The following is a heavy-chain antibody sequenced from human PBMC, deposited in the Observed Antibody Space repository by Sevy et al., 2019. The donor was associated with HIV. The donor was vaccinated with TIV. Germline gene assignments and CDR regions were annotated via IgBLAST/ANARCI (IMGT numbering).Heavy chain of an antibody. D-gene: IGHD3-22*01. CDR2: ISYDGSNK. Sequence: GGSLRLSCAASGFTFSSYAMHWVRQAPGKGLEWVAVISYDGSNKYYADSVEGRFTISRDNSKNTLYLQMNSLGAEDTAVYYCARDGNRYYYDSSGYEAFDIWGQGTMVTVSS. CDR3: ARDGNRYYYDSSGYEAFDI. J-gene: IGHJ3*02. V-gene: IGHV3-30*04. CDR1: GFTFSSYA.